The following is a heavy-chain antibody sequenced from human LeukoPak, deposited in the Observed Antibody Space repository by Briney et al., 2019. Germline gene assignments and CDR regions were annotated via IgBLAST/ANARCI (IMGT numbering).Heavy chain of an antibody. CDR1: GGSIQTYY. Sequence: NPSETLSLTCTVSGGSIQTYYWSWIRQPPGKGLEYIGNIYYSGHTDYNPSLKSRVTISVDTSKNQFSLKLASVTAADTAVYYCARSYYNYWSGARAGYFYMDVWGKGTTVTVSS. CDR2: IYYSGHT. CDR3: ARSYYNYWSGARAGYFYMDV. D-gene: IGHD3-3*01. J-gene: IGHJ6*03. V-gene: IGHV4-59*01.